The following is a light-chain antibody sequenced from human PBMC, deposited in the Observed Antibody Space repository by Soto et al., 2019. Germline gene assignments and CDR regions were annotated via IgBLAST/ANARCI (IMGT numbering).Light chain of an antibody. V-gene: IGKV3-20*01. J-gene: IGKJ1*01. Sequence: EIVLTQSPGTLSLSPGERATLSCRASQSVSSIHLAWYQQKPGQAPRLLIYGASSRATGIPDRFSGGGSGTDFTLTISRLEPEDFAVYYCQQYGSSLTWTFGQGTKVEIK. CDR2: GAS. CDR1: QSVSSIH. CDR3: QQYGSSLTWT.